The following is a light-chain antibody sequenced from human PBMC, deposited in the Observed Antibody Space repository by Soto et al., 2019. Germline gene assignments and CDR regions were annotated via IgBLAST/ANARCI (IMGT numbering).Light chain of an antibody. V-gene: IGKV1-39*01. CDR1: QTISRS. Sequence: DIQMTQSPSSLSASVGDSVTVTCRASQTISRSLNWYQQKPGKAPNLVIYDASTLQSGVPSRFSGSGYGTDFTLTISSLQPEDFVIYFCQQSYSSPYTFGQGTKFEIK. J-gene: IGKJ2*01. CDR3: QQSYSSPYT. CDR2: DAS.